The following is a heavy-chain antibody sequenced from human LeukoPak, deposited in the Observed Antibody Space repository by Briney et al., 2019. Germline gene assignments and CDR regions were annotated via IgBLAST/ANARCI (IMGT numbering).Heavy chain of an antibody. CDR3: ARDHRYSSSSKADY. CDR2: ISAYNGNT. J-gene: IGHJ4*02. Sequence: GASVKASCKASGYTFTSYGISWVRQAPGQGLEWMGWISAYNGNTNYAQKLQGRVTMTTDTSTSTAYMELRSLRSDDTAVYYCARDHRYSSSSKADYWGQGTLVTVSS. V-gene: IGHV1-18*01. CDR1: GYTFTSYG. D-gene: IGHD6-6*01.